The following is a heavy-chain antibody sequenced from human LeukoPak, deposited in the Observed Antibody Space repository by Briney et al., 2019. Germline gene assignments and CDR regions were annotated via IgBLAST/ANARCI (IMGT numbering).Heavy chain of an antibody. Sequence: SVKVSCKASGGTFSSYAISWVRQAPGQGLEWMGGIIPIFGTANYAQKFQGRVTITADESTSTAYMELSSLRSEDTAVYYCARDGASGGCSGGSCYSDNWFDPWGQGTLVTVSS. CDR1: GGTFSSYA. J-gene: IGHJ5*02. D-gene: IGHD2-15*01. CDR2: IIPIFGTA. V-gene: IGHV1-69*13. CDR3: ARDGASGGCSGGSCYSDNWFDP.